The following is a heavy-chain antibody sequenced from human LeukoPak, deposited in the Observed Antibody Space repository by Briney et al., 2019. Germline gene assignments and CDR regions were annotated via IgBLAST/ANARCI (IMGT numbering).Heavy chain of an antibody. Sequence: GGSLRLSCAASGFTFSSYSMNWVRQAPGKGLEWVSSISSSSSYIYYADSVKGRFTISRDNAKNSPYLQMNSLRAEDTAVYYCARSHDYGDYVLGYWGQGTLVTVSS. CDR2: ISSSSSYI. CDR3: ARSHDYGDYVLGY. CDR1: GFTFSSYS. V-gene: IGHV3-21*01. D-gene: IGHD4-17*01. J-gene: IGHJ4*02.